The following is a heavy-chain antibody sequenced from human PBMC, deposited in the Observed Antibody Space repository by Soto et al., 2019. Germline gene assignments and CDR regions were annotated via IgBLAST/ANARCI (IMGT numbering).Heavy chain of an antibody. V-gene: IGHV3-13*01. Sequence: GGSLILSCAASGFTFSSYDMHWVRQATGKGLEWVSAIGTAGDTYYSGSVKGRFTISRENAKNSLYLQMNSLRAGDTAVYYCARSSPMTDAGWFDPWGQGTLVTVSS. CDR3: ARSSPMTDAGWFDP. D-gene: IGHD2-21*02. CDR1: GFTFSSYD. CDR2: IGTAGDT. J-gene: IGHJ5*02.